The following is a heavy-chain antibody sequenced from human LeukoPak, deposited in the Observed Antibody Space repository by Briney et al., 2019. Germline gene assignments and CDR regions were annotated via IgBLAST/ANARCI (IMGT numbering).Heavy chain of an antibody. J-gene: IGHJ4*02. V-gene: IGHV4-30-2*01. CDR1: GGSISSGGYS. CDR2: IYHSGST. Sequence: PSETLSLTCAVSGGSISSGGYSWSWIRQPPGKGLEWIGYIYHSGSTYYNPSLKSRVTISVDTSKNQFSLKLSSVTAADTAVYYCARLASGSYTYFDYWGQGTLVTVSS. D-gene: IGHD1-26*01. CDR3: ARLASGSYTYFDY.